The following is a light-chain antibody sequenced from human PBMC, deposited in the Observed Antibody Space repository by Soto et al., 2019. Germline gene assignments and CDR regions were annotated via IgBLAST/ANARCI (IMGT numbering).Light chain of an antibody. J-gene: IGKJ1*01. CDR2: KAS. V-gene: IGKV1-5*03. CDR1: QSISSW. CDR3: QQYNSYPWT. Sequence: DIQMTQSPSTLSASVGDRVTITCRASQSISSWLAWYQQKPGKAPNLLIYKASSLESGVPSRFSVSASGTEFTLTISSLQPDDFATYYCQQYNSYPWTFGQGTKVEIK.